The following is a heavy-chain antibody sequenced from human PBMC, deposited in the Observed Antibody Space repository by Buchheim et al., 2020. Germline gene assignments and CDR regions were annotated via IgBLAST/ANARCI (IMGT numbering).Heavy chain of an antibody. CDR3: ARVKVKQQLLGLWYFDL. V-gene: IGHV1-69*06. Sequence: QVQLVQSGAEVKKPGSSVKVSCKASGGTFSSYAISWVRQAPGQGLEWMGGIIPIFGTANYAQKFQGRVTITADKSTSTAYMELSSLRSEDTAAYYCARVKVKQQLLGLWYFDLWGRGTL. D-gene: IGHD6-13*01. CDR1: GGTFSSYA. CDR2: IIPIFGTA. J-gene: IGHJ2*01.